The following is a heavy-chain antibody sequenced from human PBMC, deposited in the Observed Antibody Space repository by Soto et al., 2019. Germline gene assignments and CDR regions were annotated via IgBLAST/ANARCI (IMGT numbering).Heavy chain of an antibody. D-gene: IGHD3-3*01. J-gene: IGHJ6*02. CDR3: ARDRPDYDFWSGYYTQDDYYYYGMDV. V-gene: IGHV3-21*01. CDR2: ISSSSSYI. Sequence: GGSLRLSCAASGFTFSSYSMNWVRQAPGKGLEWVSSISSSSSYIYYADSVKGRFTISRDNAKNSLYLQMNSLRAEDTAVYYCARDRPDYDFWSGYYTQDDYYYYGMDVWGQGTTVTVSS. CDR1: GFTFSSYS.